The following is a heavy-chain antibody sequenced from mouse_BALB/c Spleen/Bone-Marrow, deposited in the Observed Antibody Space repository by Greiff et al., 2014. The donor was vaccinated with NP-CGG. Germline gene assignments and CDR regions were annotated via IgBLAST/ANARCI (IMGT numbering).Heavy chain of an antibody. Sequence: VQLKESGGDLVKPGGSLKLSCAASGFTFSSYGMSWVRQTPDKRLEWVATIYGGGSYTYYPDRVKGRYTISRDNAKTTLYLQMSSLKSEDTAVYYCARQYGNLGVMDYWGQGTSVTVSA. D-gene: IGHD2-1*01. J-gene: IGHJ4*01. CDR3: ARQYGNLGVMDY. CDR1: GFTFSSYG. V-gene: IGHV5-6*01. CDR2: IYGGGSYT.